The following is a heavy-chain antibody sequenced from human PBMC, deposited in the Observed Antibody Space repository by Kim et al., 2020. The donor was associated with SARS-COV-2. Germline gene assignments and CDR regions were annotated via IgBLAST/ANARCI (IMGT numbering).Heavy chain of an antibody. Sequence: YYADSVKGRLTISRDNSKSTLFLEMNSLRAEDTAVYYCAKSVGGAAAFDYWGQGTQVTVSS. D-gene: IGHD6-13*01. CDR3: AKSVGGAAAFDY. V-gene: IGHV3-23*01. J-gene: IGHJ4*02.